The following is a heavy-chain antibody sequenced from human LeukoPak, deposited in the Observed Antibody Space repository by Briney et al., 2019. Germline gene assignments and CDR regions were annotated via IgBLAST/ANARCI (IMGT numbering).Heavy chain of an antibody. V-gene: IGHV3-30*03. J-gene: IGHJ3*01. CDR2: ISYDGNNK. CDR1: GFTFSSYG. D-gene: IGHD2-15*01. Sequence: PGRSLRLSCAASGFTFSSYGMHWVRQAPGKGLEWAAIISYDGNNKYYADSVKGRFTISRDNSKNTLYLQMSGLRAEDTAVYYCARACSGGSCYLAAFDVWGQGTMVTVSS. CDR3: ARACSGGSCYLAAFDV.